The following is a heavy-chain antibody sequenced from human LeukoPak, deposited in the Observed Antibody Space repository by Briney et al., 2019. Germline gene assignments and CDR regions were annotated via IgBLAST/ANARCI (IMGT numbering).Heavy chain of an antibody. D-gene: IGHD3-3*01. V-gene: IGHV4-59*01. CDR3: ARASYDFWSGLGWFDP. Sequence: SETLSLTCTVSGGPISSYYWSWIRQPPGKGLEWIGYIYYSGSTNYNPSLKSRVTISVDTSKNQFSLKLSSVTAADTAVYYCARASYDFWSGLGWFDPWGQGTLVTVSS. J-gene: IGHJ5*02. CDR2: IYYSGST. CDR1: GGPISSYY.